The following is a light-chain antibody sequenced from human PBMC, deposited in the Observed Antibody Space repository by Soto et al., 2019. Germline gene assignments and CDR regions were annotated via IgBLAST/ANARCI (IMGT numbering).Light chain of an antibody. Sequence: DIQMTQSPSTLSGSVGDRVTITWMASQTISSGLAWYQQKPGKAPKLLIYKASTLKSGVPSRFSGSGSGTEFTLTISSLQPDDFATYYCQHYNSYSEPFGQGTRVDIK. CDR3: QHYNSYSEP. CDR1: QTISSG. J-gene: IGKJ1*01. V-gene: IGKV1-5*03. CDR2: KAS.